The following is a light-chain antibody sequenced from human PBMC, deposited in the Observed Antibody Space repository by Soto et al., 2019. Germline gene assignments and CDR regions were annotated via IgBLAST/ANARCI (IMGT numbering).Light chain of an antibody. CDR1: SSDVGGYNY. CDR2: EVS. Sequence: QSVLTQPASVSGSPEQSITISCTGTSSDVGGYNYVSWYQQHPGKAPKLMIYEVSYRPSGVSDRFSGSKSGNTASLTISGLQAEDEADYYCSSYTTSSTLVVFGGGTKLTVL. CDR3: SSYTTSSTLVV. V-gene: IGLV2-14*01. J-gene: IGLJ3*02.